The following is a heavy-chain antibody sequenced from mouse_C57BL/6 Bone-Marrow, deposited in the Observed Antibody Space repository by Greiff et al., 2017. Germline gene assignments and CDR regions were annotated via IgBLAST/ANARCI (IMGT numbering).Heavy chain of an antibody. CDR3: EVGSSWFDY. D-gene: IGHD1-1*01. Sequence: EPGPGLVKPSQSLSLTCSVTGYPITSGYYWNWIRQFPGNKLEWMGYISYDCSNNYNPSLKNRISITRDTSQIQFFLTLNSFTTEATAACYYEVGSSWFDYWGQGTLVTVSA. J-gene: IGHJ3*01. CDR2: ISYDCSN. CDR1: GYPITSGYY. V-gene: IGHV3-6*01.